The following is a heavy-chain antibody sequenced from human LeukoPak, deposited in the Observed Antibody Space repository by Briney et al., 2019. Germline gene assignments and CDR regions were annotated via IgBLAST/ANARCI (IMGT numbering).Heavy chain of an antibody. CDR3: ARAWFGELDP. Sequence: SETLSLTCTVSGGSISSSSYYWSWIRQPPGKGLEWIGYVYFNGNTDYNPSLRSRITISVDTSKNQFSLKLSSVTAADTAVYYCARAWFGELDPWGQGTLVTVSS. J-gene: IGHJ5*02. CDR1: GGSISSSSYY. CDR2: VYFNGNT. V-gene: IGHV4-61*05. D-gene: IGHD3-10*01.